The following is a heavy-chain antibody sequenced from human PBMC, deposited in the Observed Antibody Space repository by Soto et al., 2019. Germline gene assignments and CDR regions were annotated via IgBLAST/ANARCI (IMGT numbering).Heavy chain of an antibody. CDR1: GGSFSGYY. V-gene: IGHV4-34*01. J-gene: IGHJ6*02. Sequence: PSETLSLTCAVYGGSFSGYYWSWIRQPPGKGLEWIGEINHSGSTNYNPSLKSRVTISVDTSKNQFSLKLSSVTAADTAVYYCGRGGRFGELSYYYYGMDVWGQGTTVTVSS. CDR3: GRGGRFGELSYYYYGMDV. CDR2: INHSGST. D-gene: IGHD3-10*01.